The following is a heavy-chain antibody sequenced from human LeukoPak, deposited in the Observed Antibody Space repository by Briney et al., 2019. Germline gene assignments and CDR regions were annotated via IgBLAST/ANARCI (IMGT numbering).Heavy chain of an antibody. CDR2: INPSGGST. D-gene: IGHD5-12*01. CDR3: ARDLRGYSYYYGMDV. J-gene: IGHJ6*04. Sequence: ASVKVSCKASGYTFTSYYMHWVRQAPGQGLEWMGIINPSGGSTSYAQKFQGRVTMTRDTSTSTVYMELSSLRSEDTAVYYCARDLRGYSYYYGMDVWGKGTTVTVSS. V-gene: IGHV1-46*01. CDR1: GYTFTSYY.